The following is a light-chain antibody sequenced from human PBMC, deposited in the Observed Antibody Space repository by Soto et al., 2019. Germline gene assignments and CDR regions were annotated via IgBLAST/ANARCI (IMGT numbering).Light chain of an antibody. V-gene: IGKV3D-20*01. Sequence: EIMLTQSPAILSLTKGERATLSCGASQSVSNSYLAWYQQKPVLAPRLLIYDASIRATGIPDRFTGSGSGTDFTLTISRLEPEDFAVYYCQQYGSSPLGTFGQGTKV. CDR1: QSVSNSY. CDR2: DAS. J-gene: IGKJ1*01. CDR3: QQYGSSPLGT.